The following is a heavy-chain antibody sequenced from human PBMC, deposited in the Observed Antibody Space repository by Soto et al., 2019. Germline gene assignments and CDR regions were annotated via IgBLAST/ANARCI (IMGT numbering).Heavy chain of an antibody. CDR1: GFTFSSYG. CDR2: ISRSGDIT. Sequence: GGSLRLSCTASGFTFSSYGMSWFRQAPGKGLEWVSRISRSGDITYYADSVKGRFTISRDNAKNTLYLQMDSLTDEDTAVYYCARDLGWAFDSWGQGTLVTVS. D-gene: IGHD6-19*01. V-gene: IGHV3-23*01. CDR3: ARDLGWAFDS. J-gene: IGHJ4*02.